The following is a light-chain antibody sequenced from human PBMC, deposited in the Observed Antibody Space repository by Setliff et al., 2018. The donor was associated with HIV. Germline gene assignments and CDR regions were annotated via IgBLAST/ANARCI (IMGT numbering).Light chain of an antibody. J-gene: IGLJ1*01. V-gene: IGLV2-23*02. Sequence: QSVLTQPASVSGSPGQSITISCTGTSNDIGAYNLVSWYQQHPGTAPKLVIYEVNKRPSGISSRFSASKSGTPASLTISGLQAEDEANYHCCSYAPVSAASSIYVFGTGPKVTVL. CDR3: CSYAPVSAASSIYV. CDR1: SNDIGAYNL. CDR2: EVN.